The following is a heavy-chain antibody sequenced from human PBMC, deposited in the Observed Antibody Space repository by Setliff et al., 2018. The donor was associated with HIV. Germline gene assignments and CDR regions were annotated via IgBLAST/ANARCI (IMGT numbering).Heavy chain of an antibody. CDR1: GGTFSSYA. Sequence: GASVKVSCKASGGTFSSYAISWVRQAPGQGLEWMGGIIPILGIANYAQKFQGRVTITADKSTSTAYMELSSLRSEGTAVYYCARVQLGYYDSSGYSDYWGQGTLVTVSS. CDR2: IIPILGIA. J-gene: IGHJ4*02. CDR3: ARVQLGYYDSSGYSDY. V-gene: IGHV1-69*10. D-gene: IGHD3-22*01.